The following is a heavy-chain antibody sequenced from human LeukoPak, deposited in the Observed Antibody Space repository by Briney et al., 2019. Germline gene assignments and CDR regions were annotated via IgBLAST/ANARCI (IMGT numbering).Heavy chain of an antibody. CDR3: ARVRLDYYGSGSPDYFDY. V-gene: IGHV4-59*01. Sequence: SETLSLTCTVSGGSISSYYWSWLRQPPGKGLEWSGYIYYSGSTNYNPSLKSRVTISVDTSKNQFSLKLSSVTAADTAVYYCARVRLDYYGSGSPDYFDYWGQGTLVTVSS. J-gene: IGHJ4*02. CDR1: GGSISSYY. CDR2: IYYSGST. D-gene: IGHD3-10*01.